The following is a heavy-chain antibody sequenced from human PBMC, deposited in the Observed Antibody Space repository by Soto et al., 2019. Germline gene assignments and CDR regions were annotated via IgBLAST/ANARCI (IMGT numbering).Heavy chain of an antibody. J-gene: IGHJ6*02. V-gene: IGHV1-18*01. Sequence: QVQVVQSGDEVKKPGASVKVSCKASGYTFTYYGFSWVRQAPGQGLEWMGWISGYNGNTKYAEKVQGRVTMTTDTTTGTAHMELRSRRSDDTAVYYCAREGQAPYYYYGMDVWGQGTAVTVSS. CDR2: ISGYNGNT. CDR1: GYTFTYYG. CDR3: AREGQAPYYYYGMDV.